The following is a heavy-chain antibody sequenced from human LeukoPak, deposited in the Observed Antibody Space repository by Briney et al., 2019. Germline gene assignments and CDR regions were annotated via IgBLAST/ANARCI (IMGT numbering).Heavy chain of an antibody. CDR3: ARENLSSGNEFDS. D-gene: IGHD3-10*01. CDR1: GFTFDDYA. J-gene: IGHJ4*02. V-gene: IGHV3-9*01. Sequence: GRSLRLSCAASGFTFDDYAMHWVRQAPGKGLEWVSGISWNSGSIGYADSVKGRFTISRDNAKNSLYLQMNSLRAEDTALYYCARENLSSGNEFDSWGQGTLVTVYS. CDR2: ISWNSGSI.